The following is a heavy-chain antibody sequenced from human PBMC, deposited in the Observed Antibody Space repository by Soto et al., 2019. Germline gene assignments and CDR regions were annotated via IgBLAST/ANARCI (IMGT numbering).Heavy chain of an antibody. CDR3: ARQLAPTCRLGSGTYYYNYMDV. CDR1: GYSFTSYW. J-gene: IGHJ6*03. D-gene: IGHD3-16*01. V-gene: IGHV5-51*01. CDR2: IYPGDSDT. Sequence: GESLKISCKGSGYSFTSYWIGWVRQMPGKGLEWMGIIYPGDSDTRYSPSFQGQVTISADKSISTAYLQWSSLKASDTTMYYCARQLAPTCRLGSGTYYYNYMDVWGKGPTVTVS.